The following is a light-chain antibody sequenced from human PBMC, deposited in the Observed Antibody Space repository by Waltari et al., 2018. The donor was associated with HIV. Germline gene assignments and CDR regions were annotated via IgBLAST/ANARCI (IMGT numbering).Light chain of an antibody. Sequence: QSALTQPASVSGSPGQSITISCTGTSSDVGSYNLVSWYQQHPGKAPKLMISEVNKRPSGVSNRFSGSKSGSTASLTISGLQAEDEADYYCSSYATAGTYVLFGGGTKLTVL. CDR2: EVN. CDR1: SSDVGSYNL. CDR3: SSYATAGTYVL. V-gene: IGLV2-23*02. J-gene: IGLJ2*01.